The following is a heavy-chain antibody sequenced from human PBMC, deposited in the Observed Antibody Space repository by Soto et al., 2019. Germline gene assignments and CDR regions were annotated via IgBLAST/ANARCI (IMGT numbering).Heavy chain of an antibody. V-gene: IGHV4-59*01. CDR3: ARARHVDTPIDWFDP. CDR2: IYYSGST. CDR1: GGSISNYY. J-gene: IGHJ5*02. D-gene: IGHD5-18*01. Sequence: SETLSLTCTVSGGSISNYYWNWIRQPPGKGLEWIGYIYYSGSTNYNPSLKSRVTISVDTSKNQFSLRLSSVTAADTAVYYCARARHVDTPIDWFDPWGQGALVTVSS.